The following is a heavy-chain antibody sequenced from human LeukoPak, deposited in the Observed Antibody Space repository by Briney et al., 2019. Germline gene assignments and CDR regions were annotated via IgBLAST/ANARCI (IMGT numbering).Heavy chain of an antibody. V-gene: IGHV3-7*01. J-gene: IGHJ4*02. CDR2: INQDGSET. D-gene: IGHD1-14*01. Sequence: GGSLRLSCAGSGFTFSSHWMNWVRQAPGKGLEWVAHINQDGSETYYVDSVKGRFIISRDNAKDSLYLQMHSLRAEDTAVYYCARDSYRALEYWGQGTLVTVSS. CDR3: ARDSYRALEY. CDR1: GFTFSSHW.